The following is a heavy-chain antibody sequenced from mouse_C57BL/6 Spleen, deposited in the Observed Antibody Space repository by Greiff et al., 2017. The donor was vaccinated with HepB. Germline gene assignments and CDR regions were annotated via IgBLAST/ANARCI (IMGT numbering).Heavy chain of an antibody. J-gene: IGHJ3*01. D-gene: IGHD1-1*01. CDR2: IYPGDGDT. Sequence: VQLLQSGAELVKPGASVKISCKASGYAFSSYWMNWVKQRPGKGLEWIGQIYPGDGDTNYNGKFKGKATLTADKSSSTAYMQLSSLTSEDSAVYFCARSGYYGSSYDWFAYWGQGTLVTVSA. V-gene: IGHV1-80*01. CDR3: ARSGYYGSSYDWFAY. CDR1: GYAFSSYW.